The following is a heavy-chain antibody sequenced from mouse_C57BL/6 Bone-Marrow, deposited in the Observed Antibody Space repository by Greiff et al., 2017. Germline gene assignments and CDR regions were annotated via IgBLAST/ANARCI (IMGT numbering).Heavy chain of an antibody. CDR3: ARSKVIGYFDC. Sequence: QVQLQQSGAELARPGASVKLSCKASGYTFTSYGISWVKQSTGQGLEWIGEIYPRSGNTYYNEKFKGKVTLTADKSSSTAYMELRSLTSVDSAVYFCARSKVIGYFDCWGQGTTLTVSS. CDR2: IYPRSGNT. V-gene: IGHV1-81*01. J-gene: IGHJ2*01. CDR1: GYTFTSYG. D-gene: IGHD1-1*01.